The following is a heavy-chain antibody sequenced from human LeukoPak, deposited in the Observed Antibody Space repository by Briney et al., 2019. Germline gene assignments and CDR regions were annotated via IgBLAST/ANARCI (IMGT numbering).Heavy chain of an antibody. Sequence: ASVKVSCKASGYTFTSYDINWVRQATGQGLEWMGWMNPNSGNTGYAQKFQGRVTITRNTSISTAYMELSSLRSEDTAVYYCARGTRITIFGVVTKNGYYYMDVWGKGTTVTVSS. CDR2: MNPNSGNT. CDR1: GYTFTSYD. V-gene: IGHV1-8*03. D-gene: IGHD3-3*01. J-gene: IGHJ6*03. CDR3: ARGTRITIFGVVTKNGYYYMDV.